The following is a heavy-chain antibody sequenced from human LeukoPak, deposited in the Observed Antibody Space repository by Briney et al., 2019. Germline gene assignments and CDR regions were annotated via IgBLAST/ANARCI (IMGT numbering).Heavy chain of an antibody. CDR2: IYYSGST. J-gene: IGHJ6*02. CDR1: GGSISSGGYY. V-gene: IGHV4-31*03. CDR3: ARKAVTGYYYYGMDV. D-gene: IGHD1-14*01. Sequence: SETLSLTCTVSGGSISSGGYYWSWIRQHPGKGLEWIGYIYYSGSTYYNPSLKSRVTISVDTSKNQFSLKLSSVTAADTAVYYCARKAVTGYYYYGMDVWGQGTTVTVTS.